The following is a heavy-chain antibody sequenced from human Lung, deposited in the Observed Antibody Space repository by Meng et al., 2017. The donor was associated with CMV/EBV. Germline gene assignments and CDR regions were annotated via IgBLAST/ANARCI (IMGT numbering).Heavy chain of an antibody. CDR3: ARGPQVSWLRSRFAAFEL. J-gene: IGHJ3*01. CDR2: INHGGGT. V-gene: IGHV4-34*01. Sequence: SETLSLXCAVYGGSFSSSYWDWFRQPPGKGLEWIGDINHGGGTNYNPSLKSRVTISVDKSKNQFSLKLTSVTAADTALYYCARGPQVSWLRSRFAAFELLGQGTMVTVSS. D-gene: IGHD5-12*01. CDR1: GGSFSSSY.